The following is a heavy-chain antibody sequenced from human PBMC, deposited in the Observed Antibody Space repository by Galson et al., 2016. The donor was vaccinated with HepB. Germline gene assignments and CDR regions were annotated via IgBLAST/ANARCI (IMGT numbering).Heavy chain of an antibody. CDR3: ARHTVVDGGEDLDASEF. CDR2: IFPGDSDT. D-gene: IGHD4-23*01. Sequence: QSGAEVKKPGESLKISCKASGSRFTTYWIGWVRQMPGKGLEWMGIIFPGDSDTRYSPSFQDQVTISADKSISTAYLQWSSLKASDSAMYYCARHTVVDGGEDLDASEFWGQGTMVTVSS. CDR1: GSRFTTYW. V-gene: IGHV5-51*01. J-gene: IGHJ3*01.